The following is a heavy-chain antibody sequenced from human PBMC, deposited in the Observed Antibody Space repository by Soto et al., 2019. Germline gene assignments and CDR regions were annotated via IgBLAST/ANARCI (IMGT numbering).Heavy chain of an antibody. J-gene: IGHJ4*02. CDR3: ARGPLVVLNYFES. V-gene: IGHV1-69*02. Sequence: QVQLVQSGTEVKKPGSSVKVSCKASGGTFRNYPINWVRQAPGQGLEWMGSIFPLTDIPDYAQNFQARLTMSADKSTSPAYMELSSLTSDDTAMYFCARGPLVVLNYFESWGQGTLVTVSS. CDR2: IFPLTDIP. CDR1: GGTFRNYP.